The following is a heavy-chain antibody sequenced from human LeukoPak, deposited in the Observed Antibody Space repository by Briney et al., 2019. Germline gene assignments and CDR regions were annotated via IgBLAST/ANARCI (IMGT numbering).Heavy chain of an antibody. V-gene: IGHV4-59*01. Sequence: SETLSLTCTVSGGSISSYYWSWIRQPPGKGLEWIGYTYYSGSTNYNPSLKSRVTISVDTSKNQFSLKLSSVTAADTAVYYCARSSEIVATSTFDYWGQGTLVTVSS. D-gene: IGHD5-12*01. J-gene: IGHJ4*02. CDR3: ARSSEIVATSTFDY. CDR1: GGSISSYY. CDR2: TYYSGST.